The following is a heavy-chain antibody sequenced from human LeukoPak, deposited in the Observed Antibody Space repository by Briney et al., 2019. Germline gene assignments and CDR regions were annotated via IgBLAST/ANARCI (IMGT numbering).Heavy chain of an antibody. J-gene: IGHJ3*02. CDR1: GFTVSSNY. CDR3: ARVRMLNAFDI. CDR2: IYSGGST. D-gene: IGHD2/OR15-2a*01. Sequence: GGSLRLSCAASGFTVSSNYMSWVRQAPGKGLEWVSVIYSGGSTYYADSVKGRFTISRDNSKNTLYLQMNSLRAEDTAVYYCARVRMLNAFDIWGQGTMVTVSS. V-gene: IGHV3-66*01.